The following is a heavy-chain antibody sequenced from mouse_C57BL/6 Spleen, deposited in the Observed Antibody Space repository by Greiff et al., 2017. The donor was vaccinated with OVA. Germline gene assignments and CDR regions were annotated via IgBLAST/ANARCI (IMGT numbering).Heavy chain of an antibody. CDR3: AREEARQLRLDCAMDD. CDR2: IYPGSGST. J-gene: IGHJ4*01. Sequence: QVQLQQPGAELVKPGASVKMSCKASGYTFTSYWITWVKQRPGQGLEWIGDIYPGSGSTNYNEKFKSKATLTVDTSSSTAYMQLSSLTSEDSAVYYCAREEARQLRLDCAMDDWGQGTSVTVSS. V-gene: IGHV1-55*01. D-gene: IGHD3-2*02. CDR1: GYTFTSYW.